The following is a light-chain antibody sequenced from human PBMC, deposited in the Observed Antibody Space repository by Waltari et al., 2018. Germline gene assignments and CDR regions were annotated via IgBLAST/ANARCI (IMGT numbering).Light chain of an antibody. J-gene: IGLJ3*02. CDR3: SMHMGSGIWV. Sequence: QTVLTQEPSLSMSPGGTVTLTFALSYGSVSSTSYATWYQPSPGRPPRTLVYKGNGRSSGVPDRFSGSILGNKAALTITGAQADDESDYYCSMHMGSGIWVFGGGTKLTVL. V-gene: IGLV8-61*01. CDR1: YGSVSSTSY. CDR2: KGN.